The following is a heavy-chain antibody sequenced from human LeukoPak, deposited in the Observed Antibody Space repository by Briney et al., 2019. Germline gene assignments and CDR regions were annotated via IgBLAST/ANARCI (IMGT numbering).Heavy chain of an antibody. CDR2: ISAYNGNT. CDR3: ARRRDYGGAFDY. D-gene: IGHD4-23*01. Sequence: ASVKVSCKASGYTFTSYGISWVRQAPGQGLEWMGWISAYNGNTNYAQKLQGRVTMTTDASTSTAYMELRSLRSDDMAVYYCARRRDYGGAFDYWGQGTLVTVSS. V-gene: IGHV1-18*03. CDR1: GYTFTSYG. J-gene: IGHJ4*02.